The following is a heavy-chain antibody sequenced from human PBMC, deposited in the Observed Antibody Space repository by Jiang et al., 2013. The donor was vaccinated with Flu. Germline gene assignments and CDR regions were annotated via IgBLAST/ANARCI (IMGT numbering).Heavy chain of an antibody. CDR2: INAGNGNT. CDR3: ARARAPRTAEYFQH. J-gene: IGHJ1*01. D-gene: IGHD2-2*01. CDR1: GYTFTSYA. V-gene: IGHV1-3*01. Sequence: SGAEVKKPGASVKVSCKASGYTFTSYAMHWVRQAPGQRLEWMGWINAGNGNTKYSQKFQGRVTITRDTSASTAYMELSSLRSEDTAVYYCARARAPRTAEYFQHWGQGTLVTVSS.